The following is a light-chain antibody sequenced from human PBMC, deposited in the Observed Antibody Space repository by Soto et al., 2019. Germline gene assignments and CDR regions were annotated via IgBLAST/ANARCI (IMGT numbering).Light chain of an antibody. V-gene: IGLV1-51*01. Sequence: QSVLPHPRSVSAAPGHKVTISCSGSSSNIGGNSVSWYQQLPGTAPKLLIYDDNKRPSGIPDRFSGSKSGTSATLGITGFHTGDEADYYCGSWDSSLSAYVFGTGTKVTVL. CDR2: DDN. CDR1: SSNIGGNS. CDR3: GSWDSSLSAYV. J-gene: IGLJ1*01.